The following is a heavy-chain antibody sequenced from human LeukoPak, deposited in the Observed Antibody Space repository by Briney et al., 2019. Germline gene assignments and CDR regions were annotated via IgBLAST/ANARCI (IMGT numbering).Heavy chain of an antibody. J-gene: IGHJ3*02. CDR1: GGSISSYF. CDR3: ARHRRGIAVAGRSAFDI. CDR2: IYDSGST. D-gene: IGHD6-19*01. Sequence: PSETLSLTCTVSGGSISSYFWSWIRQPPGKGLEWIGYIYDSGSTNYNPSLKSRVTISVDTSKNRFSLKLSSVTAADTAVYYCARHRRGIAVAGRSAFDIWGQGTMVTVSS. V-gene: IGHV4-59*01.